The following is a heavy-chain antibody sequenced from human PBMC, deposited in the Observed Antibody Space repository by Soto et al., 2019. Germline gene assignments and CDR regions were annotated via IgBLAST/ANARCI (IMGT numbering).Heavy chain of an antibody. D-gene: IGHD2-15*01. Sequence: EVQLVESGGGLVQPGGSLRLSCAASGFSFSDHFMEWVRQAPGKGLAWVGRIRSKANSYTTEYAASVKGRFTISRDDSKNSVYLQMNSLKIEDTAVYYCTRTYCGGGNCYATIDYWRQGTLVSVSS. V-gene: IGHV3-72*01. CDR2: IRSKANSYTT. CDR3: TRTYCGGGNCYATIDY. CDR1: GFSFSDHF. J-gene: IGHJ4*02.